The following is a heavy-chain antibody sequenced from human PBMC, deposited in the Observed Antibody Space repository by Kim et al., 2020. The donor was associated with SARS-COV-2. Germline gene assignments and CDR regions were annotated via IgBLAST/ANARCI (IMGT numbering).Heavy chain of an antibody. D-gene: IGHD6-19*01. V-gene: IGHV3-21*01. CDR2: ISSSSSYI. J-gene: IGHJ4*02. CDR3: ARAGIWEVPLIAVAGTDY. Sequence: GGSLRLSCAASGFTFSSYSMNWVRQAPGKGLEWVSSISSSSSYIYYADSVKGRFTISRDNAKNSLYLQMNSLRAEDTAVYYCARAGIWEVPLIAVAGTDYWGQGTLVTVSS. CDR1: GFTFSSYS.